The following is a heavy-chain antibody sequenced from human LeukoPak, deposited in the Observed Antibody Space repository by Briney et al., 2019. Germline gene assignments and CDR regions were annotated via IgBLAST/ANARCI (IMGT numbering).Heavy chain of an antibody. J-gene: IGHJ3*02. CDR3: ARVLLERPGIDSFDM. CDR1: GFRLGSYS. CDR2: INSGSYTI. V-gene: IGHV3-48*02. D-gene: IGHD1-1*01. Sequence: GGSLRLSCGASGFRLGSYSMDWVRQAPGKGLEWVSHINSGSYTIYYADSVKGRFTTSRDNAGNSLYLQMNSLRDEDTAVYYCARVLLERPGIDSFDMWGQGTMVTVSS.